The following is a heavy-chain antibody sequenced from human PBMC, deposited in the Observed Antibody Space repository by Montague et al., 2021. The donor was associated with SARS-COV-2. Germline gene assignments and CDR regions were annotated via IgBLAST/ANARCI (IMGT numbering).Heavy chain of an antibody. CDR1: GGSFSGYY. D-gene: IGHD3-22*01. CDR2: IYHSGST. V-gene: IGHV4-34*01. J-gene: IGHJ5*02. Sequence: SETLSLTCAVYGGSFSGYYWSWIRQPPGKGLEWIGEIYHSGSTNYNPSLKSRVTISVDTSKNQFSLKLSSVTAADTAVYYCARGRRSTMTVVLITDIWFDHWGQGTLVTVSS. CDR3: ARGRRSTMTVVLITDIWFDH.